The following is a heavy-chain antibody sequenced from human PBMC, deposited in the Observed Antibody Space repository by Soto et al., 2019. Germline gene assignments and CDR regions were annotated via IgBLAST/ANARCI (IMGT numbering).Heavy chain of an antibody. V-gene: IGHV1-69*13. D-gene: IGHD3-10*02. CDR2: IIPLFAST. CDR1: GGTFSDYA. CDR3: ARGVVPSTMWVGPGVYHFDY. Sequence: SVKVSCKASGGTFSDYAVSWVRQAPGQGLEWVGGIIPLFASTNYAQKFQGRVTITADESTGTASMELSGLRSDDTAVYYCARGVVPSTMWVGPGVYHFDYWGHGTLVTVSS. J-gene: IGHJ4*01.